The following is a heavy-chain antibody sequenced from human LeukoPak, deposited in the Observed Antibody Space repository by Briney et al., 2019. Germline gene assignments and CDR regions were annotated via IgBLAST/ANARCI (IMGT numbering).Heavy chain of an antibody. J-gene: IGHJ3*02. Sequence: PSETLSLTCAVYGGSFSGYYWSWIRQPPGKGLEWIGEINHRGSTNYNPSLKSRVTISVDTSKNQFSLKLSSVTAADTAVYYCARRRGWDIWGQGTMVTVSS. CDR2: INHRGST. D-gene: IGHD5-24*01. CDR1: GGSFSGYY. V-gene: IGHV4-34*01. CDR3: ARRRGWDI.